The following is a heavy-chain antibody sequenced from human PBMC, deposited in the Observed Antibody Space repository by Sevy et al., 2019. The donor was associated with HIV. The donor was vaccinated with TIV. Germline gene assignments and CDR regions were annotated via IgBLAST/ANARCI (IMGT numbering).Heavy chain of an antibody. CDR3: ARDRGVGTSSYGMDV. V-gene: IGHV3-21*06. D-gene: IGHD1-26*01. J-gene: IGHJ6*02. CDR2: ISSAGTYI. Sequence: GGSLRLSCAASGLTFISFSSSSMNWVRQAPGKGLEWVSSISSAGTYIYYADSMKGRFTISRDKAKSSVYLQMNSLRAEDTAVYYCARDRGVGTSSYGMDVWGQGTTVTVSS. CDR1: GLTFISFSSSS.